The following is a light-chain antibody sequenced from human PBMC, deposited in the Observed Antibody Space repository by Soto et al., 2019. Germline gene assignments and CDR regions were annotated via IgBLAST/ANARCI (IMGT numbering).Light chain of an antibody. CDR2: DIS. J-gene: IGKJ4*01. Sequence: EIVLTQSPATLSLSPGERATLSCRASQSVGNNLAWYQQKPGQAPRLLIYDISTRATGIPTRFSGSGSGTEFTLTISSLQSEDFAVYYCQQYNDWPLTFGGGTKVEIK. CDR3: QQYNDWPLT. V-gene: IGKV3D-15*01. CDR1: QSVGNN.